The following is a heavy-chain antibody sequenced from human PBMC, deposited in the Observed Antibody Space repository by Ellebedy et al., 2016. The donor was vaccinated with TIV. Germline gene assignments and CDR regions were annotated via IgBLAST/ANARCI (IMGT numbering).Heavy chain of an antibody. CDR2: FYYSGST. Sequence: MPGGSLRLSCTVSGGSISSSSYYWGWIRQPPGTGLEWIGYFYYSGSTYYNPSLKSRVTISVDTSKKQFSLKLSSVTAADTAVYYCARDEGGSGSLSYWGQGTLVTVSS. J-gene: IGHJ4*02. CDR3: ARDEGGSGSLSY. V-gene: IGHV4-39*02. CDR1: GGSISSSSYY. D-gene: IGHD3-10*01.